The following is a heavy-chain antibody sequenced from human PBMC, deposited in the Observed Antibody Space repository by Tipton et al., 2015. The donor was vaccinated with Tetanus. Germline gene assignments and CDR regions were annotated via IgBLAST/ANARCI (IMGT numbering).Heavy chain of an antibody. CDR1: GDFISTNNW. D-gene: IGHD3-16*01. CDR2: IYHSGHA. V-gene: IGHV4-4*02. CDR3: AKGGVGRLGKLVH. J-gene: IGHJ1*01. Sequence: TLSLTCSVSGDFISTNNWWSWVRQSPGKGLEWLGEIYHSGHANYNSFLQSRLTLYVDKSANQFSLRLTSLTAADTARYYCAKGGVGRLGKLVHWGQGALVTVSS.